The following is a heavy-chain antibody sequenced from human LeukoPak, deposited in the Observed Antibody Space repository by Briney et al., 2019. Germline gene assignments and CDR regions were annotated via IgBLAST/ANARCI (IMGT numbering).Heavy chain of an antibody. CDR3: AREYQLLFGGFDY. CDR2: ISYDGSNK. V-gene: IGHV3-30-3*01. Sequence: GGSLGLSCAASGFTFSSYAMHWVRQAPGKGLEWVAVISYDGSNKYYADSVEGRFTISRDNSKNTLYLQMNSLRAEDTAVYYCAREYQLLFGGFDYWGQGTLVTVSS. J-gene: IGHJ4*02. CDR1: GFTFSSYA. D-gene: IGHD2-2*01.